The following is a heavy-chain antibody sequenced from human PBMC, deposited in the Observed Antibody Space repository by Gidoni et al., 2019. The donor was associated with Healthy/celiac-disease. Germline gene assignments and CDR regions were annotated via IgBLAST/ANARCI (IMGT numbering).Heavy chain of an antibody. CDR3: ARQPLWSGYGFDY. Sequence: QVQLQQWGAGLLKPSETLSLTCAVYGGSFSGYYWSWIRQPPGKGLEWIGEINHSGSTNYNPSLKSRVTISVDTSKNQFSLKLSSVTAADTAVYYCARQPLWSGYGFDYWGQGTLVTVSS. V-gene: IGHV4-34*01. D-gene: IGHD3-3*01. J-gene: IGHJ4*02. CDR2: INHSGST. CDR1: GGSFSGYY.